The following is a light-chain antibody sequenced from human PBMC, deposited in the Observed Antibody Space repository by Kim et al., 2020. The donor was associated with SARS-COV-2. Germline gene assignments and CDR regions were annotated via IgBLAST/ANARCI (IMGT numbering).Light chain of an antibody. CDR1: QSVSSY. J-gene: IGKJ5*01. V-gene: IGKV3-11*01. Sequence: PGERATLSCRASQSVSSYLAWYQQKPGQAPRLLIYDASNRATGIPARFSGSGSGTDFTLTISSLEPEDFAVYYCQQRNNWPPITFGQGTRLEIK. CDR2: DAS. CDR3: QQRNNWPPIT.